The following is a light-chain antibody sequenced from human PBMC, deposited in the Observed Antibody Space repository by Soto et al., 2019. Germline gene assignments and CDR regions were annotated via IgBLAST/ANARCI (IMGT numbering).Light chain of an antibody. J-gene: IGKJ2*01. Sequence: EIVMTQSPATLSVSPGERDTLSCRASQSVRSKLAWYQQKLCQAPRLLIYGESTRATGIPARFSGSGSGTEFPLTISSLQSEDFAVYYCQQYDNWPAVYTFGRGTKLEIK. V-gene: IGKV3-15*01. CDR1: QSVRSK. CDR3: QQYDNWPAVYT. CDR2: GES.